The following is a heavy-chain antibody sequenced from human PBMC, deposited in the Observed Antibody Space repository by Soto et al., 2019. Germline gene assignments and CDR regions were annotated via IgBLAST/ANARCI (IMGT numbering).Heavy chain of an antibody. J-gene: IGHJ4*02. CDR1: GGSISSYY. CDR2: IYHSGST. CDR3: ARDPGYCSGGSCLYYFDY. Sequence: PSETLSLTCTVSGGSISSYYWSWIRQPPGKGLEWIGYIYHSGSTNYNPSLKSRVTISVDTSKNQFSLKLSSVTAADTAVYYCARDPGYCSGGSCLYYFDYWGQGTLVTVS. V-gene: IGHV4-59*01. D-gene: IGHD2-15*01.